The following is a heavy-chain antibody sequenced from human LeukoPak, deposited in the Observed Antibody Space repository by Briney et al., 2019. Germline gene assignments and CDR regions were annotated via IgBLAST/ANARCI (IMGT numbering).Heavy chain of an antibody. CDR1: GFTFSRYW. CDR2: IKQDGSEK. CDR3: ARERGAGLSSSWVDY. J-gene: IGHJ4*02. V-gene: IGHV3-7*01. D-gene: IGHD6-13*01. Sequence: GGSLRLSCAASGFTFSRYWMSWVRQAPGKGLEWVANIKQDGSEKYYVDSVKGRFTISRDNARNSLYLQMNNLRAEDTAVYYCARERGAGLSSSWVDYWGQGTLVTVSS.